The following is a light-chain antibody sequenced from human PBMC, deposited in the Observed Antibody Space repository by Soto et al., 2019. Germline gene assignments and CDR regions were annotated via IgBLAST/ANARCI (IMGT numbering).Light chain of an antibody. CDR2: KAS. CDR1: ESITNW. CDR3: QQYKSPPWT. Sequence: DIQMTQSPPTLSASVGDRDTISCRARESITNWLAWYQHKPGKAPKLLIYKASSLESGVPSRFSGSGSGTEFTLTISSLQPDDFATYYCQQYKSPPWTFGQGTKVDIK. V-gene: IGKV1-5*03. J-gene: IGKJ1*01.